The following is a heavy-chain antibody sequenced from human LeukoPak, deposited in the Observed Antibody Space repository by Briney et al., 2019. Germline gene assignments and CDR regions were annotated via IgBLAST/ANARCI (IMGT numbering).Heavy chain of an antibody. V-gene: IGHV3-21*01. CDR3: ARDMSWGSGAFDI. J-gene: IGHJ3*02. CDR2: ISISSSYI. CDR1: GFTFSSYS. Sequence: PGGSLRLSCAASGFTFSSYSMIWVRQAPGKGLEWVSSISISSSYIFYADSVRGRFTISRDNAKNSLYLQMNSLRAEDTAVYYCARDMSWGSGAFDIWGQGTMVTVSS. D-gene: IGHD7-27*01.